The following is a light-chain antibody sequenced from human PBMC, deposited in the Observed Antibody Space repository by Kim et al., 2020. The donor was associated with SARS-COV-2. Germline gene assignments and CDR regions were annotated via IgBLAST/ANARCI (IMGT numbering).Light chain of an antibody. J-gene: IGLJ7*01. V-gene: IGLV2-8*01. CDR1: IDDVGATNY. CDR2: EST. Sequence: QSALTQPPSASGSPGQSVTISCAGTIDDVGATNYVSWYQQHPGKAPKLIIYESTKRPSGVPDRFSGSRSDNTASLTVSGLQAEDQAFYHCSSYGSGKNLVFGGGTQLTVL. CDR3: SSYGSGKNLV.